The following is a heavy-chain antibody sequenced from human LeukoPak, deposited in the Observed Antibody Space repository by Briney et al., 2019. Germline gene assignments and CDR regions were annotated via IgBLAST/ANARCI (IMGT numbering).Heavy chain of an antibody. D-gene: IGHD4-23*01. J-gene: IGHJ6*02. CDR2: ISGSGGST. Sequence: SGGSLRLSCAASGFTFSSYAMSWVRQAPGKGLEWVSAISGSGGSTYYADSVKGRFTISRDNSKNTLYLQMNSLRAEDTAVYYCARVTGGNSGVSPPGYYYGMDVWGQGTTVTVSS. V-gene: IGHV3-23*01. CDR1: GFTFSSYA. CDR3: ARVTGGNSGVSPPGYYYGMDV.